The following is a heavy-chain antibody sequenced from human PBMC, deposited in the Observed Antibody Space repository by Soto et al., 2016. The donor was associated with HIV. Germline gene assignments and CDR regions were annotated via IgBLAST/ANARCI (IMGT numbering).Heavy chain of an antibody. D-gene: IGHD4-17*01. J-gene: IGHJ5*02. V-gene: IGHV1-69*10. CDR2: IIPILSIT. CDR1: GGTFSNYT. CDR3: AKLTTPSGA. Sequence: QVQLVQSGAEVKKPGSSVKVSCKASGGTFSNYTVNWVRQAPGQGLEWMGGIIPILSITNYAQRFQGRLTITADRSTSTAYMDLSSLRSEDTAIYYCAKLTTPSGAWGQGTLVTVSS.